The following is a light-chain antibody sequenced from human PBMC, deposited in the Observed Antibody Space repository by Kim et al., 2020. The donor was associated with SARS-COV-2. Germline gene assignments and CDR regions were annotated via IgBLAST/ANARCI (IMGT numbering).Light chain of an antibody. Sequence: SYELTKPPSVSVAPGKTARLTCGGNNIGSKSVHWYQQKPGQAPVQVIYYDSDRPSGIPERFSGSNSGNTATLPISRVEAGDEAAYYRQVWDSSSDHRVFG. CDR2: YDS. J-gene: IGLJ3*02. CDR3: QVWDSSSDHRV. CDR1: NIGSKS. V-gene: IGLV3-21*04.